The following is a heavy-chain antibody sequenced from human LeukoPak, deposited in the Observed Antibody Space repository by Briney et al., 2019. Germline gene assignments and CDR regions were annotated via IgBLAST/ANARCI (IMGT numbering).Heavy chain of an antibody. D-gene: IGHD6-19*01. V-gene: IGHV3-30*02. Sequence: GGSLRLSCAASGFTFSSYGMHWVRQAPGKGLEWVAFIRYDGSNKYYADSVKGRFTISRDNSKNTLYLQMNSLRPEDTAVYYCAKGGSWAVAGGLTPEYYYMDVWGKGTTVTISS. J-gene: IGHJ6*03. CDR1: GFTFSSYG. CDR3: AKGGSWAVAGGLTPEYYYMDV. CDR2: IRYDGSNK.